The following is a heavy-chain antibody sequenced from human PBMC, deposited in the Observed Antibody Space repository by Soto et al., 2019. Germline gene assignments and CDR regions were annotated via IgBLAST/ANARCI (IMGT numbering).Heavy chain of an antibody. CDR2: INNDGSET. J-gene: IGHJ4*02. CDR3: TRDRGWQTFDY. D-gene: IGHD3-10*01. Sequence: EVHLAESGGGLVQPGGSPRLSCVASGFTFANYWMTWVRQAPGKEPERVANINNDGSETYYVDSVKGRFIISRDNTKNSLYLQMNSLRAEDTAVFYCTRDRGWQTFDYWGQGTLVTVSS. CDR1: GFTFANYW. V-gene: IGHV3-7*03.